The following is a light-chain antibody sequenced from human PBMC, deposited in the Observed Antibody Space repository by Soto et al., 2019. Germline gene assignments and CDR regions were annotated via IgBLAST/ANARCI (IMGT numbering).Light chain of an antibody. Sequence: DIQMTQSPSTLSASVGDRVTIACRASQTINNWLAWYQQKPGRAPKLLIYHVSTLESGVPSRFSGSGSGTEFTLTISSLQPDDFATYYCQQYNSYSPAFGQGTKVDI. V-gene: IGKV1-5*01. J-gene: IGKJ1*01. CDR3: QQYNSYSPA. CDR1: QTINNW. CDR2: HVS.